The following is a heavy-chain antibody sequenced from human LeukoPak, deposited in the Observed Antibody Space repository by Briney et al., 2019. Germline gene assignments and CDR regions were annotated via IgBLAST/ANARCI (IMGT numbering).Heavy chain of an antibody. Sequence: ASVKVSCKASGYTFTSYGITWVRQAPGQGLEWMGWISPYNGNTNYAQKLQGRVTTTIDTSTRTAYMELRSLRSDDTAVYYCAREGDGRSGDVRAFDVWGQGTMVTVSS. CDR1: GYTFTSYG. CDR3: AREGDGRSGDVRAFDV. J-gene: IGHJ3*01. CDR2: ISPYNGNT. V-gene: IGHV1-18*01. D-gene: IGHD3-16*01.